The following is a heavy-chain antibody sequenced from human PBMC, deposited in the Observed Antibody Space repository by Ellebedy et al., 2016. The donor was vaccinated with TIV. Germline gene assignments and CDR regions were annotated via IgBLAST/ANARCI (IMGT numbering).Heavy chain of an antibody. CDR1: VFTFSTSV. CDR2: ITGSGDNT. Sequence: GESLKISCAASVFTFSTSVMNWVRQAPGKGLEWVASITGSGDNTFYADSVRGRVTISRDNSKNTLFLQMNSLRAEDTAVYYCAIESPITGSYHGDYFDSWGQGTLVTVAS. D-gene: IGHD3-10*01. CDR3: AIESPITGSYHGDYFDS. V-gene: IGHV3-23*01. J-gene: IGHJ4*02.